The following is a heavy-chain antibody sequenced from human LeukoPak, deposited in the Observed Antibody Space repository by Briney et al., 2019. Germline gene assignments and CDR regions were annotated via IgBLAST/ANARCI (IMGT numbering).Heavy chain of an antibody. J-gene: IGHJ4*02. CDR3: ARRVSYCGGDCFFDY. V-gene: IGHV5-51*01. CDR2: IYPGDSDT. CDR1: GYSFTSYW. D-gene: IGHD2-21*01. Sequence: GESLKISCXGSGYSFTSYWIGWVRQMPGKGLEWMGIIYPGDSDTRYSPSFQGQVTISADKSISTAYLQWSSLKASDTAMYYCARRVSYCGGDCFFDYWGQGTLVTVSS.